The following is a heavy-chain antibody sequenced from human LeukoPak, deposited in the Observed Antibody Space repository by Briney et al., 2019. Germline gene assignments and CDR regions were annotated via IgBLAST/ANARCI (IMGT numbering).Heavy chain of an antibody. D-gene: IGHD7-27*01. CDR1: GYTFTRYF. CDR2: INPNSGGT. CDR3: ARTPVEMSATGEFDY. J-gene: IGHJ4*02. V-gene: IGHV1-2*06. Sequence: APVEGFCQGSGYTFTRYFFYWVGPGPGQRVGWVGRINPNSGGTNFAQKFQGRVTMTRDTSISTAYMELSRLRSDDTAVFYCARTPVEMSATGEFDYWGQGTLVTVSS.